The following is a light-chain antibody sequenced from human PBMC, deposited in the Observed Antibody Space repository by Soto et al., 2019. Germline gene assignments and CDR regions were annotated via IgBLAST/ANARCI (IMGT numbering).Light chain of an antibody. V-gene: IGLV2-8*01. J-gene: IGLJ2*01. CDR1: SSDVGTYNF. CDR2: DVT. CDR3: SAYAGFNIVV. Sequence: QPVLTQPPSASGSPGQSVTISCTGTSSDVGTYNFVSWYQQHPGKAPKLTIYDVTKRPSGVPDRFSGSKSGNTASLTVSGLQAEDEAEYYCSAYAGFNIVVFGGGTQLTVL.